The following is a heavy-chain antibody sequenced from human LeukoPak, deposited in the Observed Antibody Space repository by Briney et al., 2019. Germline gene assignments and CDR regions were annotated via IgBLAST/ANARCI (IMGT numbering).Heavy chain of an antibody. D-gene: IGHD3-9*01. CDR1: GDSVSSNNGA. J-gene: IGHJ4*02. CDR2: TYYRSKWYN. V-gene: IGHV6-1*01. CDR3: ARDVGTTGWHTFDY. Sequence: HSQTLSLTCAISGDSVSSNNGAWNWIRQSPSRGLEWLGRTYYRSKWYNDYAESLISRITISPVTSKNQFSLQLYSVTPEDTAVYYCARDVGTTGWHTFDYWGQETLVTVSS.